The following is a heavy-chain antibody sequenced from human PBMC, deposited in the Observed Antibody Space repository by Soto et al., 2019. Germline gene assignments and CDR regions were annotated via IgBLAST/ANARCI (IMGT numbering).Heavy chain of an antibody. CDR3: AGTPGYSYCGSQYYYYGMDV. V-gene: IGHV1-69*13. Sequence: SAKVSCNASGGTFSSYAISWVRQAPGQGLEWMGGIIPIFGTANYAQKFQGRVTITADESTSTAYMELSSLRSEDTAVYYCAGTPGYSYCGSQYYYYGMDVWGQGTTVTVSS. CDR1: GGTFSSYA. J-gene: IGHJ6*02. CDR2: IIPIFGTA. D-gene: IGHD5-18*01.